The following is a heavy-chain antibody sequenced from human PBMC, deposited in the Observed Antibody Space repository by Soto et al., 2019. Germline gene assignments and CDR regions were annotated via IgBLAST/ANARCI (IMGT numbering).Heavy chain of an antibody. CDR2: IYSGGST. V-gene: IGHV3-66*01. D-gene: IGHD6-13*01. J-gene: IGHJ4*02. CDR3: ARGMYSSSFFQPDGY. Sequence: EVQLVESGGGLVQPGGSLRLSCAASGFTVSSNYMSWVRQAPGKGLEWVSVIYSGGSTYYADSVKGRFTISRDNSKNTLYLQMNSLRAEDTAVYYCARGMYSSSFFQPDGYWGQGTLVTVSS. CDR1: GFTVSSNY.